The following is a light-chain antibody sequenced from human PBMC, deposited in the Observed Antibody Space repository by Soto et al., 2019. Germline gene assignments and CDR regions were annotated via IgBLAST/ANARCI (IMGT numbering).Light chain of an antibody. CDR2: EGA. Sequence: QSALTQVASVSGSPGQSITISCTGTNSDVGGYNLVSWYQQFPGEAPKLLIYEGAKRPSGVSHRFSGSKSGNTASLTISGLQAEDAAYYHCRSFAGSNTWVFGGGTKLTVL. V-gene: IGLV2-23*01. J-gene: IGLJ3*02. CDR1: NSDVGGYNL. CDR3: RSFAGSNTWV.